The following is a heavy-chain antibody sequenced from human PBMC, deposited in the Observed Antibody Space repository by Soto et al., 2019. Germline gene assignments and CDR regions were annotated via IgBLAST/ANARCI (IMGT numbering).Heavy chain of an antibody. Sequence: EVQLVQSGAEMKKPGESLKISCQGSGYSFTSYWIGWVRQMPGKGLEWMGVIYPDDSDTRYSPSFQGQVAISADKSLSTAYLQWSSLQASDTAMYYCARVFYHGSGSSIVRGYWGQGTLVTVSS. CDR1: GYSFTSYW. CDR2: IYPDDSDT. CDR3: ARVFYHGSGSSIVRGY. D-gene: IGHD3-10*01. J-gene: IGHJ4*02. V-gene: IGHV5-51*03.